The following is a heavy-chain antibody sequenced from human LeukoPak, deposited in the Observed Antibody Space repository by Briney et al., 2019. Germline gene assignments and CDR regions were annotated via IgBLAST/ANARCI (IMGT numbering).Heavy chain of an antibody. Sequence: ASVKVSCKASGHTFTSYGISWVRQAPGQGLEWMGWISAYNGNTNYAQKLQGRVTMTTDTSTGTAYMELRSLRSDDTAVYYCARSEAPYYFDYWGQGTLVTVSS. V-gene: IGHV1-18*01. J-gene: IGHJ4*02. CDR2: ISAYNGNT. CDR3: ARSEAPYYFDY. CDR1: GHTFTSYG.